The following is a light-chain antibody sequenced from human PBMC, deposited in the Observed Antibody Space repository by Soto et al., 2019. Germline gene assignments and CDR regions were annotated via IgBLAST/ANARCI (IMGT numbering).Light chain of an antibody. CDR1: SSNIGTGYD. V-gene: IGLV1-40*01. CDR2: GHS. J-gene: IGLJ2*01. CDR3: QSYDSSLSGSV. Sequence: QPVLTQPPSVSGAPGQRVTISCTGSSSNIGTGYDVHWYQQLPGTAPKLLIYGHSNRPSGVPDRFSGSKSGTSASLAITGLQAEDEADYYCQSYDSSLSGSVFGGGTKVTVL.